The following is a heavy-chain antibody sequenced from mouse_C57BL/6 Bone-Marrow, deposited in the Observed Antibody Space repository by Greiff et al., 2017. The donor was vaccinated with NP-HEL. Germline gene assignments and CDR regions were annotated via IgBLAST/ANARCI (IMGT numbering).Heavy chain of an antibody. Sequence: QVQLQQPGAELVKPGASVKMSCKASGYTFTSYWITWVKQRPGQGLEWIGDIYPGSGSTNYNEKFKSKATLTVDTSSSTAYMQLSSLTSEDSAVYYCARGGEGYGYDEGDYWGQGTSVTVSS. J-gene: IGHJ4*01. CDR1: GYTFTSYW. CDR3: ARGGEGYGYDEGDY. CDR2: IYPGSGST. V-gene: IGHV1-55*01. D-gene: IGHD2-2*01.